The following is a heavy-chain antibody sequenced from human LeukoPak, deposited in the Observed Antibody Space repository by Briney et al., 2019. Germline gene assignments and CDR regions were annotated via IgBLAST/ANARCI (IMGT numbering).Heavy chain of an antibody. CDR2: ISPSGGST. Sequence: ASVKVSCKAFGYTFTSNYMHWVRQAPGQGPEWMGVISPSGGSTTYAQKFQGRVTLTRDMSTSTDYLELSSLRSEDTAVYYCAKAPRSGSYHLDYWGQGTLVTVSS. CDR1: GYTFTSNY. D-gene: IGHD1-26*01. V-gene: IGHV1-46*01. CDR3: AKAPRSGSYHLDY. J-gene: IGHJ4*02.